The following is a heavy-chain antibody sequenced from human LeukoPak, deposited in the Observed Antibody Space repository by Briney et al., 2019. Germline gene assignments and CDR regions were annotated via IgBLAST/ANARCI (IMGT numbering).Heavy chain of an antibody. J-gene: IGHJ4*02. CDR2: IKQDGSEK. CDR1: GFTFSSYW. V-gene: IGHV3-7*01. Sequence: GESLRLSCAASGFTFSSYWMSWVRQAPGKGREWWANIKQDGSEKYYVDSVKGRFTISRDNAKNSLYLQMNSLRAEDTAVYYCARDHEFASDYWGQGTLVTVSS. CDR3: ARDHEFASDY.